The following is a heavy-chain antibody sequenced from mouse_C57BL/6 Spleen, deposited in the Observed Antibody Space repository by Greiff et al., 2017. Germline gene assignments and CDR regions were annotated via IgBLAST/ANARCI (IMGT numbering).Heavy chain of an antibody. CDR2: IYPGDGDT. J-gene: IGHJ1*03. V-gene: IGHV1-82*01. CDR1: GYAFSSSW. CDR3: ARAHYGSSHWYFDV. D-gene: IGHD1-1*01. Sequence: QVQLQQSGPELVKPGASVKISCKASGYAFSSSWMNWVKQRPGKGLEWIGRIYPGDGDTNYNGKFKGKATMTADKSSSTAYMQLSSLTSEDSAVYFCARAHYGSSHWYFDVWGTGTTVTVSS.